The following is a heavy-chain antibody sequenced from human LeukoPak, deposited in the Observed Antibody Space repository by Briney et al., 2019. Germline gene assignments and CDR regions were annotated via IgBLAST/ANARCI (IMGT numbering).Heavy chain of an antibody. J-gene: IGHJ4*02. V-gene: IGHV4-39*01. CDR3: ARGSSYYGSESYYRRGYYFDY. Sequence: SETLSLTCTVSGGSISSSSYYWVWLRQPPGKGLEWIGSIFYSGSTYYNPSLKSRLTISVDTSKNQFSLKLSSVTAADTAVYYGARGSSYYGSESYYRRGYYFDYWGQGTLVTVSS. CDR1: GGSISSSSYY. CDR2: IFYSGST. D-gene: IGHD3-10*01.